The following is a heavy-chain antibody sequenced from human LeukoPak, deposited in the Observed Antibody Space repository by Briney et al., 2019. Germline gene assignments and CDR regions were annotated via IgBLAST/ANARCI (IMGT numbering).Heavy chain of an antibody. CDR1: GFTFSSYV. CDR2: VSSDESHK. V-gene: IGHV3-30*04. J-gene: IGHJ4*02. D-gene: IGHD6-13*01. Sequence: GGSLRLSCVASGFTFSSYVMHWVRQAPGMGLEWVAVVSSDESHKYHADFVKGRFTISRDNSKNTLYLQMNSLRAEDTAVYYCATDPVVAGGIRYFEYWGQGTLVTVSS. CDR3: ATDPVVAGGIRYFEY.